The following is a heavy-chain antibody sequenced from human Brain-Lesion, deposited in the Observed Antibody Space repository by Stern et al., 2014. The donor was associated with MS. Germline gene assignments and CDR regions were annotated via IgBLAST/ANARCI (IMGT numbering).Heavy chain of an antibody. CDR3: ARGRVVPGFQYYATDV. D-gene: IGHD2-2*01. Sequence: QLQLQESGPGLVKPSQTLSLSCTVSGGSISSGGYYWSWIRQPAGKGLEWIGRIFNSGSTSYNPSLKSRAPIPIAPSKNQFPLGLNSRTAADTAVYYCARGRVVPGFQYYATDVWGQGTTVIVSS. V-gene: IGHV4-61*02. J-gene: IGHJ6*02. CDR1: GGSISSGGYY. CDR2: IFNSGST.